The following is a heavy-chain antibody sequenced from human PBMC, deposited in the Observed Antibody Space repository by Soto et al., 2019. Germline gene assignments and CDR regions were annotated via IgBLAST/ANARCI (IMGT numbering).Heavy chain of an antibody. CDR3: ARAVVVPAAEYYYYGMDV. CDR1: GYTFTGYY. CDR2: INPNSGGT. V-gene: IGHV1-2*02. Sequence: VKVSCKASGYTFTGYYMHWVRQAPGQGLEWMGWINPNSGGTNYAQKFQGRVTMTRDTSISTAYMELSRLRSDDTAVYYCARAVVVPAAEYYYYGMDVWGQGTTVTVSS. D-gene: IGHD2-2*01. J-gene: IGHJ6*02.